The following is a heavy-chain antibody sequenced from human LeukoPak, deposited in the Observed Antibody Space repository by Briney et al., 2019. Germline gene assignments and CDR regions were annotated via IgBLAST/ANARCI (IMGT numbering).Heavy chain of an antibody. CDR3: ARGPIAAERSTSKRAATYDY. J-gene: IGHJ4*02. Sequence: SETLSLTCAVYGGSFSGYYWSWIRQPPGKGLEWIGEINHSGSTNYNPPLKSRVTISVDTSKNQFSLKLSSVTAADTAVYYCARGPIAAERSTSKRAATYDYWGQGTLVTVSS. V-gene: IGHV4-34*01. CDR2: INHSGST. CDR1: GGSFSGYY. D-gene: IGHD2-15*01.